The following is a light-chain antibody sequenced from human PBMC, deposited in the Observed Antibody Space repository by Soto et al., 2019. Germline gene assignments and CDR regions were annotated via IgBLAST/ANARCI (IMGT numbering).Light chain of an antibody. V-gene: IGLV2-14*01. CDR2: DVS. Sequence: QSALTQPASVSGSPGQSITISCTGTSSDVGGYNYVSWYQEHPGKAPKLMIYDVSNRPSGVSNRFSGSKSGNTASLTISGIQAEDAADYYCSSYTSSSTLVFGGGTKVTVL. J-gene: IGLJ2*01. CDR1: SSDVGGYNY. CDR3: SSYTSSSTLV.